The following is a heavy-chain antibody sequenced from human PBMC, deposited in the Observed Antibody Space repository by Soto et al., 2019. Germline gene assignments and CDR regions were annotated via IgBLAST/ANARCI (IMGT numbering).Heavy chain of an antibody. D-gene: IGHD5-18*01. CDR2: INPNSGDT. CDR1: GCAFTGYY. Sequence: EASVKVSCKSSGCAFTGYYIHWVRQAPGQGLEWMGWINPNSGDTNYAQKFQGRVTMTRDTSFSTAYMELSSLRSDDTAVYYCATRYSYVHFWGQGTLVTVSS. J-gene: IGHJ4*02. V-gene: IGHV1-2*02. CDR3: ATRYSYVHF.